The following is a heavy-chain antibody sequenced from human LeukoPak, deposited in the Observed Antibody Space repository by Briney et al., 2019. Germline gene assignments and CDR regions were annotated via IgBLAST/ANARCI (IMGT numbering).Heavy chain of an antibody. Sequence: ASVKVSXKASGYTFTSYDINWVRQATGQGLEWMGWMNPNSGNTGYAQKFQGRVTMTRNTSISTAYMELSSLRSEDTAVYYCARVGIAVAGSDYWGQGTLVTVSS. CDR3: ARVGIAVAGSDY. CDR2: MNPNSGNT. D-gene: IGHD6-19*01. V-gene: IGHV1-8*01. J-gene: IGHJ4*02. CDR1: GYTFTSYD.